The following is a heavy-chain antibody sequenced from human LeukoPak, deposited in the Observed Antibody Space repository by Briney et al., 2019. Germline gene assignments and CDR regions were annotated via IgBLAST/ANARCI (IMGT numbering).Heavy chain of an antibody. Sequence: PGGSLRLSCEASGFSFSAYSMSWVRQAPGKGLEWISYIRSSSTTIYYADSVKGRFTISRDNAENSVYLQMNSLRVEDTAVYFCARDSRSHSGTDACHGPYFDYWGQGILVAVSS. CDR1: GFSFSAYS. D-gene: IGHD2-8*02. CDR2: IRSSSTTI. V-gene: IGHV3-48*01. CDR3: ARDSRSHSGTDACHGPYFDY. J-gene: IGHJ4*02.